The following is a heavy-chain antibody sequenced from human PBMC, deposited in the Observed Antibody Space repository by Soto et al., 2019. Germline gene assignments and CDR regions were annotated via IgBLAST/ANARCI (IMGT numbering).Heavy chain of an antibody. V-gene: IGHV1-46*03. CDR1: GYTFTNYY. CDR2: INPSGGTT. D-gene: IGHD6-13*01. CDR3: ARVGGGYSSTWSHY. Sequence: ASVKVSCKASGYTFTNYYMHCVRQAPGQGLEWMGIINPSGGTTSYAQKFQGRVTMTSDTSTSTVYMELSSLRSEDTAVYYCARVGGGYSSTWSHYWGQGTLVTVSS. J-gene: IGHJ4*02.